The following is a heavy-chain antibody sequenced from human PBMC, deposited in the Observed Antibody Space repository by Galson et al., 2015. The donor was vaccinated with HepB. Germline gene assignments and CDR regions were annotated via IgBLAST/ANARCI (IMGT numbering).Heavy chain of an antibody. Sequence: CAISGDSVSSNSAAWNRFRQSPSRGLEWLGRTYYRSKWYNDYAVSVKSQITINPDTSKNQFSLQLNSVTPEDTAVYYCARWRHDSGDFDYWSQGALVTVSS. D-gene: IGHD4-17*01. J-gene: IGHJ4*02. CDR3: ARWRHDSGDFDY. CDR1: GDSVSSNSAA. CDR2: TYYRSKWYN. V-gene: IGHV6-1*01.